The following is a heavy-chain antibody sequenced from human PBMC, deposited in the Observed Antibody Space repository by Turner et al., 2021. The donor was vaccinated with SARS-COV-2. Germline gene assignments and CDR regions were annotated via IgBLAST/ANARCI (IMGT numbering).Heavy chain of an antibody. Sequence: QMQLVESGGGVVQPGRSLRLSCAASRFTFSTYGIHWVRQARGKGLEWLAIISYDGSQQYFAESVKGRFAVSRDNSNNTVSLLMNSLRAEDTAVYFCAKTRVSYRISNDPLEIWGQGTWVTVSS. CDR3: AKTRVSYRISNDPLEI. V-gene: IGHV3-30*18. CDR1: RFTFSTYG. J-gene: IGHJ3*02. D-gene: IGHD2-8*01. CDR2: ISYDGSQQ.